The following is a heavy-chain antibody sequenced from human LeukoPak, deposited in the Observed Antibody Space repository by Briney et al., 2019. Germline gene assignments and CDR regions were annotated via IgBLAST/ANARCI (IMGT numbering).Heavy chain of an antibody. CDR3: AKASGGSYSYYFDY. V-gene: IGHV3-23*01. D-gene: IGHD1-26*01. CDR1: GFTFSSYA. CDR2: ISGSGGST. J-gene: IGHJ4*02. Sequence: GGSLRLSCAASGFTFSSYAMSWVRQAPGKGLEWVSAISGSGGSTYYADSVKGRFTISRDNSKNTLYLQMSSLRAEDTAVYYCAKASGGSYSYYFDYWGQGTLVTVSS.